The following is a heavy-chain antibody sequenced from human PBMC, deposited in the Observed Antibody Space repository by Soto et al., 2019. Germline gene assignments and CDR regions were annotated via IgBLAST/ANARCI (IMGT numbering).Heavy chain of an antibody. Sequence: GGSLRLSCAASGFTFSSYAMSWVRQAPGKGLEWVSAISGSGGSTYYADSAKGRFTISRDNSKNTLYLQMNSLRAEDTAVYYCAKGYYDFWSGGFDYWGQGTLVTVSS. CDR1: GFTFSSYA. CDR2: ISGSGGST. D-gene: IGHD3-3*01. CDR3: AKGYYDFWSGGFDY. J-gene: IGHJ4*02. V-gene: IGHV3-23*01.